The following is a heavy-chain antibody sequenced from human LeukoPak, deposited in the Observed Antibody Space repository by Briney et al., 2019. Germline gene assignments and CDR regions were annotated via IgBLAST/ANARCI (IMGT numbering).Heavy chain of an antibody. V-gene: IGHV3-53*01. Sequence: PGGSLRLSCAASGFTVSSNYMSWVRQAPGKGLEWVSVIYSGGSTYYADSVKGRFTISRVNSKNTLYLQMNSLRAEDTAVYYCARSAGATRMYFDYWGQGTLVTVSS. CDR2: IYSGGST. CDR3: ARSAGATRMYFDY. CDR1: GFTVSSNY. D-gene: IGHD1-26*01. J-gene: IGHJ4*02.